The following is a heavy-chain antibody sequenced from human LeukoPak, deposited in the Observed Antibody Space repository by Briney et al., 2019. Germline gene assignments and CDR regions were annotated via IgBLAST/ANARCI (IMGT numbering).Heavy chain of an antibody. CDR1: GFTFSDHY. Sequence: GGSLRLSCAASGFTFSDHYMDWVRQAPGKGLEWVGRTRNKANSYTTEYAASVKGRFTISRDDSKNSLYLQMTSLKTEDTAVYYCVRDFDYWGQGTLVTVSS. V-gene: IGHV3-72*01. J-gene: IGHJ4*02. CDR2: TRNKANSYTT. CDR3: VRDFDY.